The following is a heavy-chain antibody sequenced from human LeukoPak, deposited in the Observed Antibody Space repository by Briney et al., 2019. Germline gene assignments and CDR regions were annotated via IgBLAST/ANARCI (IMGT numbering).Heavy chain of an antibody. CDR2: IRYDGSDR. Sequence: GGSLRLSCAASGFTFTSYGMHWVRQAPGKGLEWVAFIRYDGSDRNYADSVKGRFTISRDDAKNSLSLQMNSLRAEDTAVYYCARHRYYYRSGSYYGAPYYMDVWGKGTTVTISS. CDR3: ARHRYYYRSGSYYGAPYYMDV. J-gene: IGHJ6*03. D-gene: IGHD3-10*01. CDR1: GFTFTSYG. V-gene: IGHV3-30*02.